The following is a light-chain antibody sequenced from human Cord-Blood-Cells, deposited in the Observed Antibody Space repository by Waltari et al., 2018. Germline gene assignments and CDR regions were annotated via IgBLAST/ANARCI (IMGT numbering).Light chain of an antibody. Sequence: QSALTQPASVSGSPGQSITISCTGTSSDVGGYNYVSWYQQHPGKAPKLMIYDLSNRPSGVSNRLSGSKSGNTASLTISGLQAEDEADYYCSSYTSSSTLVFGGGTKLTVL. CDR3: SSYTSSSTLV. CDR2: DLS. CDR1: SSDVGGYNY. V-gene: IGLV2-14*01. J-gene: IGLJ2*01.